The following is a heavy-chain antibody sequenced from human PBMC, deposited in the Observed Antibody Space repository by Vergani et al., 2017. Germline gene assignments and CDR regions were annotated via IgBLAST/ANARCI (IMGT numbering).Heavy chain of an antibody. Sequence: QVQLVQSGAEVKKPGSSVKVSCKASGGTFSSYTISWVRQAPGQGLEWMGRIIPIFGTANYAQKFQGRVTITADKSTSTAYMELSSLRSEDTAVYYCAEDVRGSGSYSQYAFDIWGQGTMVTVSS. V-gene: IGHV1-69*08. CDR1: GGTFSSYT. CDR3: AEDVRGSGSYSQYAFDI. D-gene: IGHD1-26*01. CDR2: IIPIFGTA. J-gene: IGHJ3*02.